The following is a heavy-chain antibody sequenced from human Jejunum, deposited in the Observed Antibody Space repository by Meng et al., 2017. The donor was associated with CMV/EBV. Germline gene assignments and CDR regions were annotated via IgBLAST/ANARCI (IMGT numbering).Heavy chain of an antibody. J-gene: IGHJ5*02. V-gene: IGHV4-4*07. CDR2: IYTSGST. CDR3: ARESGSYYWFDP. D-gene: IGHD1-26*01. CDR1: AGPISGYY. Sequence: SGPGCVKSSVTLSHTCFVSAGPISGYYWSWIRQPAGKGLEWIGRIYTSGSTHYNPYLKSRLTMSVDLAKNQISLKLSSVTAADTAVYYCARESGSYYWFDPWGQGTLVTVSS.